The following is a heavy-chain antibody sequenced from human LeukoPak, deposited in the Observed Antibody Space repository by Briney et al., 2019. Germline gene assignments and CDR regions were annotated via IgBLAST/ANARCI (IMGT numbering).Heavy chain of an antibody. Sequence: GGSLRLSCAASGFTFRSYAMSWVRQARGKGLEWVSAISGSSDSTYYAYSVKGLFTISRDNSKNPLYLQMNSLRAEDTAVYYCAKGHSRVSEDRFDYWGQGTLVTVSS. CDR1: GFTFRSYA. J-gene: IGHJ4*02. D-gene: IGHD6-6*01. CDR3: AKGHSRVSEDRFDY. V-gene: IGHV3-23*01. CDR2: ISGSSDST.